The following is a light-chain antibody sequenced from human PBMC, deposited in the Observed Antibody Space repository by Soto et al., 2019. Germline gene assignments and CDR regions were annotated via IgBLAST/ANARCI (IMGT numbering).Light chain of an antibody. CDR3: MQGTHWPKT. J-gene: IGKJ1*01. CDR2: DVS. V-gene: IGKV2-30*02. CDR1: QGLVHGDGNTY. Sequence: DVVMTQSPLSLPVSLGQPASISCRSSQGLVHGDGNTYLNWFQQRPGQSPRRLIYDVSNRDSGVTDSFSGSGSGTEFTLNISRVEAEDVGVYFCMQGTHWPKTFGQGTKVEIK.